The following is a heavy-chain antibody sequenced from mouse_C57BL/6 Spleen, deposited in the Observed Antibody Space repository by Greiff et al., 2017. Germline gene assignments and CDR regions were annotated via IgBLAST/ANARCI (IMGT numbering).Heavy chain of an antibody. Sequence: QVQLKQSGAELVRPGTSVKVSCKASGYAFTNYLIEWVKQRPGQGLEWIGVINPGSGGTNYNEKFKGKATLAVDKSSSTAYMQLSSLTSEDSAVYYCARNGNWYFDVWGTGTTVTVSS. CDR2: INPGSGGT. CDR3: ARNGNWYFDV. CDR1: GYAFTNYL. V-gene: IGHV1-54*01. D-gene: IGHD2-1*01. J-gene: IGHJ1*03.